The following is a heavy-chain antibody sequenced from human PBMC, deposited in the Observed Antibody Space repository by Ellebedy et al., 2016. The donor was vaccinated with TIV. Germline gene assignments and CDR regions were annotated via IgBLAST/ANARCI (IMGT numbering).Heavy chain of an antibody. V-gene: IGHV1-18*01. CDR1: VYTFTSYG. D-gene: IGHD6-19*01. CDR3: ARDGAAVDPAFDY. J-gene: IGHJ4*02. CDR2: ISSYNGNT. Sequence: AASVKVSCKASVYTFTSYGISWVRQAPGQGLEWMGWISSYNGNTNYAQKLQGRVTMTTDTSTSTDYMELRSLRSDDTAVYYCARDGAAVDPAFDYWGQGTLVTVSS.